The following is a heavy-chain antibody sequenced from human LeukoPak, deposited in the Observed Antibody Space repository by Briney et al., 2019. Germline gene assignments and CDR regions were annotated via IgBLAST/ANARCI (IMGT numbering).Heavy chain of an antibody. CDR1: VFTFSSYG. V-gene: IGHV3-30*03. D-gene: IGHD4-11*01. J-gene: IGHJ5*02. Sequence: GGSLRLSCAASVFTFSSYGMHLVRQAPGKGPEWVAVISYDGSNKYYADSVKGRFTISRDNSKNTLYLQMNSLRAEDTAVYYCARRASTTGWFDPWGQGTLVTVSS. CDR2: ISYDGSNK. CDR3: ARRASTTGWFDP.